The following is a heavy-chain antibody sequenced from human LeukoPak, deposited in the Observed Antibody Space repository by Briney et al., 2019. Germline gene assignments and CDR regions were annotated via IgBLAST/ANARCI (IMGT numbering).Heavy chain of an antibody. CDR3: ARGGSGRRVSLRAYGMDV. Sequence: ASVTVSCKASGYTFTGYYMHWVRQAPGQGLEWMGWINANSGGTNYAQKFQGRVTMTRDTSISTAYMELSRLRSDDTAVYCCARGGSGRRVSLRAYGMDVWGQGTTVTVSS. CDR2: INANSGGT. CDR1: GYTFTGYY. D-gene: IGHD2-8*01. J-gene: IGHJ6*02. V-gene: IGHV1-2*02.